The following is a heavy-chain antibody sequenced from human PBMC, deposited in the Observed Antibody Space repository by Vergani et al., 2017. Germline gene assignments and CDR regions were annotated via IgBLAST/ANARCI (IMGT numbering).Heavy chain of an antibody. Sequence: QVQLVQSGAEVKKPGASVKVSCKASGYTFTSYGISWVRQAPGQGLEWMGWISAYNGNTNYAQKFQGRVTMTRDTSISTAYMELSRLRSDDTAVYYCAREVRIGMTTVTTAGEWFDPWGQGTLVTVSS. J-gene: IGHJ5*02. CDR1: GYTFTSYG. V-gene: IGHV1-18*01. D-gene: IGHD4-17*01. CDR2: ISAYNGNT. CDR3: AREVRIGMTTVTTAGEWFDP.